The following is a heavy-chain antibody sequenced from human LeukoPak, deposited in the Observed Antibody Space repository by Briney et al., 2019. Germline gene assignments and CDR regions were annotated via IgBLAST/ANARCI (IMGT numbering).Heavy chain of an antibody. J-gene: IGHJ6*03. D-gene: IGHD1-26*01. Sequence: SETLSLTCSVSGGSISSSSYNWGWIRQPPGKGLEWIGSLYYSGSTYYNPSLKSRVTISVDTSKNQFSLRLNSVTAADTAVYYCARGRDGSYPYYYYYYMDVWGKGTTVTVSS. CDR2: LYYSGST. CDR1: GGSISSSSYN. CDR3: ARGRDGSYPYYYYYYMDV. V-gene: IGHV4-39*07.